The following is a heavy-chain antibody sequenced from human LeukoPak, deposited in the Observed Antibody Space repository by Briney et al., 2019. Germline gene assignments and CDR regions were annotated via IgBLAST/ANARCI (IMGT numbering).Heavy chain of an antibody. V-gene: IGHV4-59*08. CDR2: IYYSGST. D-gene: IGHD2-15*01. CDR3: ARRFLSCSGGSCYYNAFDI. Sequence: SETLSLTCTVSGGSISNYYWSWIRQPPGKGLEWIGYIYYSGSTNYNPSLKSRVTISVDTSKNQFSLKLSSVTAADTAVYYCARRFLSCSGGSCYYNAFDIWGQGTMVTVSS. CDR1: GGSISNYY. J-gene: IGHJ3*02.